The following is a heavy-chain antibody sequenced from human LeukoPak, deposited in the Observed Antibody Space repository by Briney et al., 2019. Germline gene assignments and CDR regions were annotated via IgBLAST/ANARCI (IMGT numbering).Heavy chain of an antibody. J-gene: IGHJ6*02. D-gene: IGHD2-2*01. Sequence: GRSLRLSCAASGFTFSSYAMHWVRRAPGKGLEWVAVISYDGSNKYYADSVKGRFTISRDNSKNTLYLQMNSLRAEDTAVYYCARPFTDCSSTSCSYYYYGMDVWGQGTTVTVSS. CDR2: ISYDGSNK. V-gene: IGHV3-30*04. CDR1: GFTFSSYA. CDR3: ARPFTDCSSTSCSYYYYGMDV.